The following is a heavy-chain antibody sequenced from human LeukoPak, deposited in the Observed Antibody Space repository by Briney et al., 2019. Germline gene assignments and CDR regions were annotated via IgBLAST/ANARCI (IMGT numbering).Heavy chain of an antibody. Sequence: TGGSLRLSCAASGFTFSSYAMRWVRQAPGKGLEWVANIKQDGSEKNYEDSVKGRFTIFRDNAKNSLDLQMNSLRVEDTAVYYCARGRSIIGPWGQGTLVTVSS. CDR3: ARGRSIIGP. D-gene: IGHD6-6*01. J-gene: IGHJ5*02. V-gene: IGHV3-7*01. CDR1: GFTFSSYA. CDR2: IKQDGSEK.